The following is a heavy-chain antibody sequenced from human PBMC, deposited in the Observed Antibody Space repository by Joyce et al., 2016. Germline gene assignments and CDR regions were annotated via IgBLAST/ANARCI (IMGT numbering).Heavy chain of an antibody. CDR2: IFGDGRT. J-gene: IGHJ4*02. D-gene: IGHD6-13*01. CDR1: GISIMRGY. Sequence: VELVESGGGFFQPGESLRLSCSASGISIMRGYMAGVRQAPGKGLEWVAIIFGDGRTYFGDSVKGRCSISRDKSKNTFSLQMKSLTVGDTGFYYCARVANVASAGYDYWGPGTLVTVSS. V-gene: IGHV3-53*01. CDR3: ARVANVASAGYDY.